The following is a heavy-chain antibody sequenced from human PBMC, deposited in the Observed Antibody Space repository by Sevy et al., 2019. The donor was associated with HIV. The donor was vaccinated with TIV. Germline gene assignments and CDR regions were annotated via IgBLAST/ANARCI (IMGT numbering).Heavy chain of an antibody. CDR2: VYYTGGT. CDR1: GGSINSDH. Sequence: SETLSLTCTVSGGSINSDHWNWIRQPPGKGLECIGYVYYTGGTNYNPSLKNRVTISVDRTKNQFSLKLTSVTAADTAVYYCARRNDFDIWGQGTMVTVS. J-gene: IGHJ3*02. V-gene: IGHV4-59*08. CDR3: ARRNDFDI.